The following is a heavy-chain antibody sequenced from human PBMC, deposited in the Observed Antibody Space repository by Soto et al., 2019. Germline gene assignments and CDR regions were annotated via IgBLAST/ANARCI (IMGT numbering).Heavy chain of an antibody. CDR3: ARGVYDFWSGHPKGLDY. CDR2: IRSKANSYAT. CDR1: GFTFSGSA. V-gene: IGHV3-73*01. J-gene: IGHJ4*02. D-gene: IGHD3-3*01. Sequence: LRLSCAASGFTFSGSAMHWVRQASGKGLEWVGRIRSKANSYATAYAVSVKGRFTISRDDSRNTAYLQMNSLKTEDTAVYYCARGVYDFWSGHPKGLDYWGQGTVVTVSS.